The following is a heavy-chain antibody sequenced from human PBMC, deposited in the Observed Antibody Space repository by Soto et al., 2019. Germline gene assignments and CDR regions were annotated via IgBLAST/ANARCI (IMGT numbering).Heavy chain of an antibody. CDR2: IWYDGSNK. Sequence: QVQLVESGGGVVQPGRSLRLSCAASGFTFSSYGMHWVRQAPGKGLEWVAVIWYDGSNKYYADSVKGRFTISRDNSKNALYLQETSLRSGDTAVYNCAREWLTDVVPLATAMAIASWGQGTLVPVSS. CDR1: GFTFSSYG. V-gene: IGHV3-33*01. J-gene: IGHJ4*02. CDR3: AREWLTDVVPLATAMAIAS. D-gene: IGHD5-18*01.